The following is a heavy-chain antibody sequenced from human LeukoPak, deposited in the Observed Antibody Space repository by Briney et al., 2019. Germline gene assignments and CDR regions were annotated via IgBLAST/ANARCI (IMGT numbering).Heavy chain of an antibody. V-gene: IGHV3-74*01. D-gene: IGHD3-22*01. Sequence: GGSLRLSCAASGFTFSSYWMHWVRQAPGKGLVWVSRINSDGSSTSYADSVKGRFTISRDNAKNTLYLQMNSLRAEDTAVYYCARVRTTYYYDSSGYSSYDAFDIWGQGTMVTVSS. CDR2: INSDGSST. J-gene: IGHJ3*02. CDR1: GFTFSSYW. CDR3: ARVRTTYYYDSSGYSSYDAFDI.